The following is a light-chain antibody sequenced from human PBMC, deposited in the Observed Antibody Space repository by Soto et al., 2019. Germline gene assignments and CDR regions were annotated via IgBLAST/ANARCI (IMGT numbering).Light chain of an antibody. CDR2: EVR. Sequence: QSVVTQSASVSGSPGQSITISCTGTSSDVGGYNSVSWFQQHPGKAPRLMIYEVRNRPSGVSNRFSGSKSGNTASLTISGLQAEDEADYYCSSYTSNTTLVFGTGTKVTVL. J-gene: IGLJ1*01. V-gene: IGLV2-14*01. CDR3: SSYTSNTTLV. CDR1: SSDVGGYNS.